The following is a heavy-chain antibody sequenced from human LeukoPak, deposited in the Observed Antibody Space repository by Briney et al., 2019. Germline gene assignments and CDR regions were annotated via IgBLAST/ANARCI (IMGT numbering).Heavy chain of an antibody. Sequence: SETLSLTCAVYGGSFSGYYWSWIRRPPGKGLEWIGEINHSGSTNYNPSLKSRVTISVDTSKNQFSLKLSSVTAADTAVYYCARGQAFDLWGRGTLVTVSS. CDR3: ARGQAFDL. V-gene: IGHV4-34*01. CDR2: INHSGST. CDR1: GGSFSGYY. J-gene: IGHJ2*01.